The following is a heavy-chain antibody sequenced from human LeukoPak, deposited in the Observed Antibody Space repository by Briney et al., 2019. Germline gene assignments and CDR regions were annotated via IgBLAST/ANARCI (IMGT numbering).Heavy chain of an antibody. Sequence: PSETLSLTCAVYGGSFSGYYWSWIRQPPGKGLEWIGEINHSGSTNYNPSLKSRVTISVDTSKNQFSLQLNSVTPEDTAVYYCARAVAVAGAYYYYYYYMDVWGKGTTVTVSS. CDR1: GGSFSGYY. J-gene: IGHJ6*03. V-gene: IGHV4-34*01. D-gene: IGHD6-19*01. CDR3: ARAVAVAGAYYYYYYYMDV. CDR2: INHSGST.